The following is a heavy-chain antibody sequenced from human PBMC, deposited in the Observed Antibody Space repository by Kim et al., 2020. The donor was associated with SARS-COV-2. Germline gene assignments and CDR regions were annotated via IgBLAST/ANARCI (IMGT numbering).Heavy chain of an antibody. Sequence: SETLSLTCTVSGGSISSGGYYWSWIRQHPGKGLEWIGYIYYSGSTYYNPSLKSRVTISVDTSKNQFSLKLSSVTAADTAVYYCARERLSGWFFDYWAQGTLGTVSS. V-gene: IGHV4-31*03. CDR3: ARERLSGWFFDY. CDR1: GGSISSGGYY. D-gene: IGHD6-19*01. J-gene: IGHJ4*02. CDR2: IYYSGST.